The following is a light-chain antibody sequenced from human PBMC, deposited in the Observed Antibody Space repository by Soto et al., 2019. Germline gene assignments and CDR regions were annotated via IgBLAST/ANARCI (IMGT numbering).Light chain of an antibody. J-gene: IGKJ1*01. CDR2: GAS. V-gene: IGKV3-20*01. CDR1: QSVSSSY. CDR3: QQYGSSPET. Sequence: EIVLTQSPGTLSLSPGERATLSCRASQSVSSSYLAWYQQKPGQAPRLLIYGASSRATGIPDRFSGSGSGTDFTLTTSRLEPEDLAVYYCQQYGSSPETFGQGTKVDI.